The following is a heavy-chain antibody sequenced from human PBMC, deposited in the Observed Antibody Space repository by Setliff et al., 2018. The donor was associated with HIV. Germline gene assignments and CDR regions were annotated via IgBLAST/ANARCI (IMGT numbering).Heavy chain of an antibody. CDR2: INTSGST. J-gene: IGHJ6*03. D-gene: IGHD6-6*01. Sequence: PSETLSLTCTVSGGSVSNYYWTWIRQSAGKGLEWIGHINTSGSTKYNPSLKSRLTMSVDSSGNQFSLTLTSVTAADTAVYYCARSSYRRIAAPVGQYYYYYYMDVWGKGTTVTVSS. V-gene: IGHV4-4*07. CDR3: ARSSYRRIAAPVGQYYYYYYMDV. CDR1: GGSVSNYY.